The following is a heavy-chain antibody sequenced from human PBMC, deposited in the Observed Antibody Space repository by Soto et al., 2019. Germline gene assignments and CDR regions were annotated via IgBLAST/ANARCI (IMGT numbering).Heavy chain of an antibody. CDR2: TYYRSKWHY. D-gene: IGHD3-10*01. Sequence: SQTLSLTCAISGDSVSNNSVAWNWVRQSPSGGLEWLGRTYYRSKWHYDYAPSVRSRITINPDTSKNHFSLQLHSVSPEDAAVYYCARTLRGRGVKYFDDWGQGTLVTVSS. CDR3: ARTLRGRGVKYFDD. V-gene: IGHV6-1*01. J-gene: IGHJ4*02. CDR1: GDSVSNNSVA.